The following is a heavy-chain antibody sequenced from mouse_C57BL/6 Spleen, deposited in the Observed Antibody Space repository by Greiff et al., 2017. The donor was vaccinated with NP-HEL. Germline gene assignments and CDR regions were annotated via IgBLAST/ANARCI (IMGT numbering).Heavy chain of an antibody. V-gene: IGHV3-6*01. CDR1: GYSITSGYY. CDR2: ISYDGSN. D-gene: IGHD1-1*01. CDR3: ARGGVYYGSSPRAMDY. Sequence: EVQLQQSGPGLVKPSQSLSLTCSVTGYSITSGYYWNWIRQFPGNKLEWMGYISYDGSNNYNPSLKNRISLTRDPSKNQFFLKLNSVTTEDTATYYCARGGVYYGSSPRAMDYWGQGTSVTVSS. J-gene: IGHJ4*01.